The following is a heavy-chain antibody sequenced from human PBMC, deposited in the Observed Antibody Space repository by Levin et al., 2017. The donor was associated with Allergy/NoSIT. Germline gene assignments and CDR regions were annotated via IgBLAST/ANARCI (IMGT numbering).Heavy chain of an antibody. V-gene: IGHV3-23*01. CDR1: GFTFDNYA. CDR2: SSDSGTSI. CDR3: ARASRSGWTGVGRYYYGLDV. Sequence: GESLKISCAASGFTFDNYAMTWVRQIPGKGLDWVSSSSDSGTSIYYADSVRGRFTISGDNSKNVLYLQMNSLRVEDTAIYYCARASRSGWTGVGRYYYGLDVWGQGTTVTVSS. D-gene: IGHD6-19*01. J-gene: IGHJ6*02.